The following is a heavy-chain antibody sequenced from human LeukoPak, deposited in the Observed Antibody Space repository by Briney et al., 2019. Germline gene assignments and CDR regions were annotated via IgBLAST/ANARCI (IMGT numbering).Heavy chain of an antibody. Sequence: ASVKVSCKASGYTFTSYYMHWVRQAPGQGLEWMGIINPSGGSTSYAQKFQGGVTMTRDTSTSTVYMELSSLRSEDTAVYYCARDLGVTAIPVGFDYWGQGTLVTVSS. V-gene: IGHV1-46*01. CDR2: INPSGGST. CDR3: ARDLGVTAIPVGFDY. D-gene: IGHD2-21*02. J-gene: IGHJ4*02. CDR1: GYTFTSYY.